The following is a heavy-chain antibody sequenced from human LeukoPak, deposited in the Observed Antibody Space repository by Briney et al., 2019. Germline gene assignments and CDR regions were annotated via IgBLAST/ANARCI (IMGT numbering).Heavy chain of an antibody. CDR2: MIPIIRTA. V-gene: IGHV1-69*06. J-gene: IGHJ6*03. CDR3: ARAVNGLTMVRGVRDYYYYMDV. D-gene: IGHD3-10*01. Sequence: PVKVSCKASGDTFSSYATSTVCDTPRHGVEWLGGMIPIIRTANYAQKFQGSFTITADKSTSTAYLELSSLRSEDTAVYFCARAVNGLTMVRGVRDYYYYMDVWGKGTTVTV. CDR1: GDTFSSYA.